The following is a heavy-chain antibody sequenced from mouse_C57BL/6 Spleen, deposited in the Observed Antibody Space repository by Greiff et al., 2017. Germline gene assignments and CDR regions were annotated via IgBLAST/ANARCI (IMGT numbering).Heavy chain of an antibody. J-gene: IGHJ2*01. CDR3: ARDQTTVVATSFDY. CDR1: GFTFSSYA. Sequence: VESGGGLVKPGGSLKLSCAASGFTFSSYAMSWVRQTPEKRLEWVATISDGGSYTYYPDNVKGRFTISRDNAKNNLYLQMSHLKSEDTAMYYCARDQTTVVATSFDYWGQGTTLTVSS. D-gene: IGHD1-1*01. V-gene: IGHV5-4*01. CDR2: ISDGGSYT.